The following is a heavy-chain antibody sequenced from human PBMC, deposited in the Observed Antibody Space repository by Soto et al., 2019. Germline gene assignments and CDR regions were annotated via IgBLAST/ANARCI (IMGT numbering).Heavy chain of an antibody. J-gene: IGHJ6*02. CDR2: ISAYNGNT. D-gene: IGHD2-15*01. Sequence: ASVKVSCKASGYTFNSYGITWVRQAPGQGLEWMGWISAYNGNTNYAQKLQGRVTVTTDTSTNTAYMELSSLRSDDTAVYYCATGGKFDDEVVVAALLGGLDVWGQGTTVTVSS. V-gene: IGHV1-18*01. CDR1: GYTFNSYG. CDR3: ATGGKFDDEVVVAALLGGLDV.